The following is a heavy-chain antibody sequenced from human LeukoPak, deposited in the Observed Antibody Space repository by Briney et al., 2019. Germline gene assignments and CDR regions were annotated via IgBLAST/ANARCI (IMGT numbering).Heavy chain of an antibody. CDR1: GYSFTSYW. CDR3: ARQAAYYYGSGSYPDR. D-gene: IGHD3-10*01. J-gene: IGHJ5*02. V-gene: IGHV5-51*01. CDR2: IYPGDSDT. Sequence: GESLKISCKGSGYSFTSYWIGWVRQMPGKGLEWMGIIYPGDSDTRYSPSFQGQVTISADKSISTAYLQWSSLKASDTAMYYCARQAAYYYGSGSYPDRWGQGTLVTVSS.